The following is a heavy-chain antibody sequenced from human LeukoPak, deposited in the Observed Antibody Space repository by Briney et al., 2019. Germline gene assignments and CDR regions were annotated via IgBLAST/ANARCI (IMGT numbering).Heavy chain of an antibody. V-gene: IGHV1-2*02. D-gene: IGHD3-10*01. J-gene: IGHJ3*02. CDR2: INPNSGGT. Sequence: ASVKVSCKASGYTFTDYYMHWVRQAPGQGLEWMGWINPNSGGTNYAQKFQGRVTVTRDTSISTAYMDLSRLRSGDTAVYYCARDLAFGEMGTHRGSFDIWGQGTMVTVSS. CDR3: ARDLAFGEMGTHRGSFDI. CDR1: GYTFTDYY.